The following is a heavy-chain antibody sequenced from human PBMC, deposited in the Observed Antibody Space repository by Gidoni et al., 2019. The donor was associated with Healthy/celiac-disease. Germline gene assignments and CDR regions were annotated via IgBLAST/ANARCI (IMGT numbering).Heavy chain of an antibody. Sequence: QVQLVESGGGVVQPGRSLRLSCAASGFTFSSYAMHWVRQAPGKGLEWVAVISYDGSNKYYADSVKGRFTISRDNSKNTLYLQMNSLRAEDTAVYYCAREGVGATNGSPHNYYYGMDVWGQGTTVTVSS. V-gene: IGHV3-30-3*01. CDR3: AREGVGATNGSPHNYYYGMDV. D-gene: IGHD1-26*01. CDR2: ISYDGSNK. J-gene: IGHJ6*02. CDR1: GFTFSSYA.